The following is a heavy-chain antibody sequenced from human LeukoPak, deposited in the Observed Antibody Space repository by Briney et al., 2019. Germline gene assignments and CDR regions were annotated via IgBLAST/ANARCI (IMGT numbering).Heavy chain of an antibody. J-gene: IGHJ3*02. CDR2: ISGSGGST. Sequence: PGGSLRLSCAASGFTFSSNAMSWVRQAPGKGLEWVSAISGSGGSTYYADSVKGRFTISRDNSKNTLYLQMNSLRAEDTAVYYCAKNYNWNEVGDAFDIRGQGTMVTVSS. CDR1: GFTFSSNA. D-gene: IGHD1-1*01. CDR3: AKNYNWNEVGDAFDI. V-gene: IGHV3-23*01.